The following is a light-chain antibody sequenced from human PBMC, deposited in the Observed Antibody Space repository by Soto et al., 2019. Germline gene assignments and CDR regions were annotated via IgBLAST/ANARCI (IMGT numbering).Light chain of an antibody. CDR1: QSFSIW. CDR3: QHYNDYSWT. CDR2: KTS. V-gene: IGKV1-5*03. J-gene: IGKJ1*01. Sequence: DIHMTQSPSTLSASVGDRVTITCRASQSFSIWLACHQQKRGKAPNLLIYKTSSLESGVPSRFSGSASGTEFTLNISTMKPDDFANYYSQHYNDYSWTLGKGTRWKSN.